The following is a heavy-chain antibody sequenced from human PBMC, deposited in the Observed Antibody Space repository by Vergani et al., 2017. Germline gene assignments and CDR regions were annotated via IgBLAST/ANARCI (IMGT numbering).Heavy chain of an antibody. Sequence: QVQLVQSGAEVKKPGASVKVSCKASGYTFTSYAMHWVRQAPGQGLEWMGGIIPIFGTANYAQKFQGRVTITADKSTSTAYMELSSLRSEDTAVYYCARVLGYDFWSGYSTTDYYGMDVWGQGTTVTVSS. V-gene: IGHV1-69*13. CDR1: GYTFTSYA. J-gene: IGHJ6*02. CDR2: IIPIFGTA. CDR3: ARVLGYDFWSGYSTTDYYGMDV. D-gene: IGHD3-3*01.